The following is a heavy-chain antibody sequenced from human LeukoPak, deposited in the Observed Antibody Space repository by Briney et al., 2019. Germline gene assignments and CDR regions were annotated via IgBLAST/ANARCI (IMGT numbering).Heavy chain of an antibody. J-gene: IGHJ4*02. D-gene: IGHD6-19*01. CDR1: GYTFTGYY. CDR2: INPNSGGT. V-gene: IGHV1-2*04. CDR3: ATELRNSSPSGWYFYY. Sequence: VASVKVSCKASGYTFTGYYMHWVRQAPGQGLEWMGWINPNSGGTNYAQKFQGWVTMTRDTSISTAYMELSRLRSDDTAVYYCATELRNSSPSGWYFYYWGQGTLVTVSS.